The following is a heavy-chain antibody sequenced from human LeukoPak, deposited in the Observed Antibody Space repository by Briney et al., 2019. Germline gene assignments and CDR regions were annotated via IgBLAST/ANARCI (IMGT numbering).Heavy chain of an antibody. J-gene: IGHJ3*01. CDR1: GFTFSFYD. D-gene: IGHD2/OR15-2a*01. Sequence: GGSLRLSCAASGFTFSFYDMHWVRQAAGKSLEWVSGIGKGGDTYYPESVKGRFTLSRDTGKNSLYLQMNSLSAEDTAVYYCIRDLGLSHAFGAFDVWGQGTLVTVSS. V-gene: IGHV3-13*01. CDR2: IGKGGDT. CDR3: IRDLGLSHAFGAFDV.